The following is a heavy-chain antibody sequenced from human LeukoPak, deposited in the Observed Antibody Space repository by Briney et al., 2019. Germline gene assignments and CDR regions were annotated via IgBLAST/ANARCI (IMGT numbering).Heavy chain of an antibody. CDR1: GYTFTNYD. CDR2: MNPHSANT. D-gene: IGHD6-13*01. CDR3: ARHPIAAGGAYNWFDP. J-gene: IGHJ5*02. V-gene: IGHV1-8*01. Sequence: GASVKVSCKASGYTFTNYDINWVRQATGQGLEWMGWMNPHSANTGYSQKFQGRITMTWNTSISTAYMELSSLRSEDTAIYYCARHPIAAGGAYNWFDPWGQGTLVTVSS.